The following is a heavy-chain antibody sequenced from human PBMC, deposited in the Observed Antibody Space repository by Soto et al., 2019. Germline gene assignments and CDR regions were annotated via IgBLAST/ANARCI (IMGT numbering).Heavy chain of an antibody. V-gene: IGHV4-59*08. CDR1: GDSVNSYY. CDR2: VYYSGTA. J-gene: IGHJ4*02. Sequence: SETLSLTCTVTGDSVNSYYWSWMRQPPGKGLECMGSVYYSGTANYNPSLKSRINISADPSKNQVSLTLTSVTAADTAVYYCARQGSYWGQGALVTVSS. CDR3: ARQGSY.